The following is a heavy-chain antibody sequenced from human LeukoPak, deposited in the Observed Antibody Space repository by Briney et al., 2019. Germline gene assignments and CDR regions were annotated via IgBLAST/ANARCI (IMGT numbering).Heavy chain of an antibody. CDR1: GYTFTSYG. CDR2: ISAYNGNT. V-gene: IGHV1-18*01. CDR3: ARDHSSHDILTGCWNDAFDI. Sequence: ASVKVSCKASGYTFTSYGISWVRQAPGQGLEWMGWISAYNGNTNYAQKLQGRVTMTTDTSTSTAYMELRSLRSDDTAVYYCARDHSSHDILTGCWNDAFDIWGQGTMVTVSS. J-gene: IGHJ3*02. D-gene: IGHD3-9*01.